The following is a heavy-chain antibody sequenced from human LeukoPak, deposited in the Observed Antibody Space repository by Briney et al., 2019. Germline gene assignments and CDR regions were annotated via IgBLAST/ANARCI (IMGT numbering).Heavy chain of an antibody. Sequence: QSGGSLRLSCAASGFTFSSQGMSWVRQAPGKGLEWVSAITGSRSITYYSDSVKGRFTISRDNSTNSVYLQLNSLRVEDTAVYYCAKMQGYFDYWGQGTLVTVSS. CDR3: AKMQGYFDY. V-gene: IGHV3-23*01. J-gene: IGHJ4*02. CDR1: GFTFSSQG. CDR2: ITGSRSIT.